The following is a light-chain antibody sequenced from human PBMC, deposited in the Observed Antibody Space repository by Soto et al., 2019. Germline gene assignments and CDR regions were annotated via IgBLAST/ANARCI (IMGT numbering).Light chain of an antibody. V-gene: IGKV3-11*01. Sequence: EIVLTQSPATLSLSPGERATLSCRASQSVSSYLAWYQQKPGQAPRLLIYDASNRAIVIPSRFSGSGSGTDFTLTISSLEPEDFSVYYCQQRSNWPPYTFGQGTKLEIK. CDR3: QQRSNWPPYT. CDR2: DAS. CDR1: QSVSSY. J-gene: IGKJ2*01.